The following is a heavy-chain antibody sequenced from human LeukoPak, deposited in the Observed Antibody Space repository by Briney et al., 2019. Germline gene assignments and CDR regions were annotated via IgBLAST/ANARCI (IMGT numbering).Heavy chain of an antibody. J-gene: IGHJ5*02. CDR2: IYHSGST. V-gene: IGHV4-59*12. D-gene: IGHD3-10*01. CDR1: GGSISSYY. CDR3: ARRLYYYGSGSPRGWFDP. Sequence: SETLSLTCTVSGGSISSYYWSWIRQPPGKGLEWIGYIYHSGSTNYNPSLKSRVTISVDTSKNQFSLKLSSVTAADTAVYYCARRLYYYGSGSPRGWFDPWGQGTLVTVSS.